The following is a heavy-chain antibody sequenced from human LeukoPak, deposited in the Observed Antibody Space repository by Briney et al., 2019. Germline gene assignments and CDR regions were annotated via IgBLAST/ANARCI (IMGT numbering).Heavy chain of an antibody. Sequence: GGSLRLSCAASGFTFSSYAMSWVRQAPGKGLEWVSVISGSGGSTYYADSVKGRFSISRDNNKNSLYLQMNSLRAEDTALYYCAKDMAAYYYASGNIDYWGQGTLVTVSS. CDR2: ISGSGGST. CDR3: AKDMAAYYYASGNIDY. D-gene: IGHD3-10*01. J-gene: IGHJ4*02. V-gene: IGHV3-23*01. CDR1: GFTFSSYA.